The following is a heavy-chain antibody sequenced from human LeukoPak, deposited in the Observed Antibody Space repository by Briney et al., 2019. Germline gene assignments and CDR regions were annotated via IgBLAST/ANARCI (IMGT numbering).Heavy chain of an antibody. Sequence: GGSLRLSCAASGSTFSSYAMSWVRQAPGKGLEWVSAISGSGGSTYYADSVKGRFTISRDNSKNTLYLQMNSLRAEDTAVYYCAKVKWIQLYYYFDYWGQGTLVTVSS. CDR2: ISGSGGST. D-gene: IGHD5-18*01. V-gene: IGHV3-23*01. CDR1: GSTFSSYA. J-gene: IGHJ4*02. CDR3: AKVKWIQLYYYFDY.